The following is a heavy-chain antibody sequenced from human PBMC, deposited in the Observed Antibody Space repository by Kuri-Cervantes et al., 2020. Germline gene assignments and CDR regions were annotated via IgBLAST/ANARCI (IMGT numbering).Heavy chain of an antibody. CDR1: GFTFDDYA. D-gene: IGHD1-7*01. CDR2: ISGSGGST. CDR3: ATISNLNYPLPFDY. V-gene: IGHV3-23*01. Sequence: GESLKISCAASGFTFDDYAMHWVRQAPGKGLEWVSGISGSGGSTYYADSAKGRFTISRDNSKNTLYLQMNSLRAEDTAVYYCATISNLNYPLPFDYWGQGTLVTVSS. J-gene: IGHJ4*02.